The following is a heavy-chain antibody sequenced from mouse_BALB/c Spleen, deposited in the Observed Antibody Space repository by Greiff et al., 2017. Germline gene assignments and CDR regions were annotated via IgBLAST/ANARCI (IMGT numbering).Heavy chain of an antibody. Sequence: QVQLQQSGAELVKPGASVKLSCKASGYTFTSYWMHWVKQRPGQGLEWIGEIDPSDSYTNYNQKFKGKATLTVDKSSSTAYMQLSSLTSEDSAVYYCARRGSPGTVDYWGQGTSVTVSS. CDR1: GYTFTSYW. V-gene: IGHV1-69*02. D-gene: IGHD4-1*01. CDR3: ARRGSPGTVDY. J-gene: IGHJ4*01. CDR2: IDPSDSYT.